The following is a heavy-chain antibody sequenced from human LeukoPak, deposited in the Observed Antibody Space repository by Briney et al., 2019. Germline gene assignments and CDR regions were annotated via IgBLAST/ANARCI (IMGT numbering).Heavy chain of an antibody. CDR3: ACSTSCCYYYYGMDV. CDR1: GFTFSDYY. Sequence: GGSLRLSCAASGFTFSDYYMSWIRQAPGKGLEWVSYITSSGSTMYYADSVKGRFTISRDNSKNTLYLQMNSLRAEDTAVYYCACSTSCCYYYYGMDVWGQGTTVTVSS. V-gene: IGHV3-11*01. CDR2: ITSSGSTM. D-gene: IGHD2-2*01. J-gene: IGHJ6*02.